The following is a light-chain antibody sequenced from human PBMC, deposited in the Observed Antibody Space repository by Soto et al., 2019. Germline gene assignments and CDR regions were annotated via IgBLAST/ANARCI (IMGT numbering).Light chain of an antibody. V-gene: IGKV3-20*01. CDR1: QSVSSSY. Sequence: EIVLTQSPGTLSLSPGERATLSCRASQSVSSSYLAWYQQKPGQAPRLLIYGASSRATGIPDRFSGSGSGTDFTLTISRLEPEDFAVYYCQQSYDTPWTFGQGTEV. CDR2: GAS. J-gene: IGKJ1*01. CDR3: QQSYDTPWT.